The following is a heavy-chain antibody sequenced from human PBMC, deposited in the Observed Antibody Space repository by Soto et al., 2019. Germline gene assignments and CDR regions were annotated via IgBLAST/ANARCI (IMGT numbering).Heavy chain of an antibody. V-gene: IGHV4-30-2*01. D-gene: IGHD3-22*01. J-gene: IGHJ6*02. CDR2: IYHRGST. CDR3: AGSSYYHNSGMDV. CDR1: GGSISSGGYS. Sequence: QLQLQESGSGLVKPSQTLSLTCAVSGGSISSGGYSWSWIRQPPGKGLEWIGYIYHRGSTYYNPALNSRGTISVDRAKNQFSLKLSSVTAADTAVYYCAGSSYYHNSGMDVWGQGTTVTVSS.